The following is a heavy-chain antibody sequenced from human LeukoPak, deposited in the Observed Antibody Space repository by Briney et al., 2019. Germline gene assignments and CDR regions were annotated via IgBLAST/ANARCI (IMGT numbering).Heavy chain of an antibody. V-gene: IGHV4-34*01. J-gene: IGHJ5*02. CDR3: ASGNDSSGSQRTNWFDP. D-gene: IGHD3-22*01. CDR2: INHSGSI. CDR1: GGSFSGYC. Sequence: SETLSLTCAVYGGSFSGYCWSWIRQPPGKGLEWIGEINHSGSINYNPSLKSRVTISVDTSKNQFSLKLSSVTAADTAVYYCASGNDSSGSQRTNWFDPWGQGTLVTVSS.